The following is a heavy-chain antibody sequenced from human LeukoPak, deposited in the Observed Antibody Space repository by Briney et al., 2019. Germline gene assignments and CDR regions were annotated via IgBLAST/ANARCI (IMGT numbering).Heavy chain of an antibody. CDR3: ARDGYYYDSSGYYPDY. D-gene: IGHD3-22*01. Sequence: GRSLRLSCAASGFTFSSYAMHWVRQAPGKGLEWVAVISYDGSNKYYADSVKGRFTISRDNSKNTLYLQMNSLRAEDTAVYYCARDGYYYDSSGYYPDYWGQGTLVTVSS. CDR1: GFTFSSYA. CDR2: ISYDGSNK. V-gene: IGHV3-30*04. J-gene: IGHJ4*02.